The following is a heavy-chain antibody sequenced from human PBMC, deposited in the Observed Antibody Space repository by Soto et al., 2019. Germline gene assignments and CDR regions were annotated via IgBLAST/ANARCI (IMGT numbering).Heavy chain of an antibody. CDR3: AKDLIWRSGGSCFDY. Sequence: PGGSLRLSCAASGFTFSSYAMTWVRQAPGKGLEWVSTISDSGAIIKYAESVKGRFTISRDNPKNTLFLQMNSLRAEDTAIYYCAKDLIWRSGGSCFDYWGQGTLVTVSS. J-gene: IGHJ4*02. V-gene: IGHV3-23*01. D-gene: IGHD2-15*01. CDR1: GFTFSSYA. CDR2: ISDSGAII.